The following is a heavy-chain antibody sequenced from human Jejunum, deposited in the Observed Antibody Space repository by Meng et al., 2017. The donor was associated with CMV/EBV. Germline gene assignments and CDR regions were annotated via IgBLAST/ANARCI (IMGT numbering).Heavy chain of an antibody. D-gene: IGHD1-26*01. CDR2: FYSSDTY. CDR3: ARGPGASTREGFDH. J-gene: IGHJ4*02. V-gene: IGHV4-4*07. Sequence: QGRSQESGPGLVKPSETLSLTCTVSGGSINNYYWSWIRQSAGKGLEWIGRFYSSDTYNYHPSLNSRVTMSLDTSKKQFSLILSSVTAADTARYYCARGPGASTREGFDHWGLGTLVTVSS. CDR1: GGSINNYY.